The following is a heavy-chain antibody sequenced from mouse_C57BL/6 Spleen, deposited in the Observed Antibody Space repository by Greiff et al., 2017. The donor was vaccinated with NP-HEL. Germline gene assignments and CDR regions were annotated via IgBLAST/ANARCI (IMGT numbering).Heavy chain of an antibody. Sequence: EVQLQQSGPELVKPGASVKIPCKASGYTFTDYNMDWVKQSHGKSLEWIGDINPNNGGTSYNQKFKGKATLTVDKSSSTAYMELRSLTSEDTAVYYCARSGYGSSDWYFDVWGTGTTVTVSS. V-gene: IGHV1-18*01. CDR2: INPNNGGT. D-gene: IGHD1-1*01. J-gene: IGHJ1*03. CDR1: GYTFTDYN. CDR3: ARSGYGSSDWYFDV.